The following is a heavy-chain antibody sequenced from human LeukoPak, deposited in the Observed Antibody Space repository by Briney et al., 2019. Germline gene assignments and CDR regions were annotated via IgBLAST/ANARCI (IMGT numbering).Heavy chain of an antibody. J-gene: IGHJ4*02. CDR1: GGSITGYY. D-gene: IGHD6-13*01. V-gene: IGHV4-59*01. CDR3: LRHSNSCRFAFDS. Sequence: SETLSLTCTVSGGSITGYYWSWIRQPPGKGLEWIGQIYYTGGTSYNPSLKSRVTISVDTSKNQFSLKLSSVTAADTAMYYCLRHSNSCRFAFDSWGRGTLVTVSS. CDR2: IYYTGGT.